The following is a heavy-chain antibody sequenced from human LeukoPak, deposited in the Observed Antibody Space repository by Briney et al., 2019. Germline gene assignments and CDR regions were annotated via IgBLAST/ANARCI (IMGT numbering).Heavy chain of an antibody. D-gene: IGHD4-11*01. CDR2: IYYRGST. Sequence: SETLSLTCTVSGGSISSNYWSWIRQAPGKGLEWIGYIYYRGSTNYNPSLKSRVTISVDTSKNQFSLNLSSVTAADTAVYYCASALQNYFHYWGQGTLVTVSS. J-gene: IGHJ4*02. CDR3: ASALQNYFHY. V-gene: IGHV4-59*01. CDR1: GGSISSNY.